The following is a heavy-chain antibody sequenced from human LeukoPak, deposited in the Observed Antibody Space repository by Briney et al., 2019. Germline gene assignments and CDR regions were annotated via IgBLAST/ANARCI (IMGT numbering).Heavy chain of an antibody. CDR1: GYTFTRYD. CDR2: MNPNSGNT. CDR3: ARCGGYDEPFDY. D-gene: IGHD5-12*01. J-gene: IGHJ4*02. Sequence: ASVKVSCKASGYTFTRYDINWVRQATGQGLAWMGWMNPNSGNTGYAQKFQGRVTMTRNTSISTAYMELSSLRSEDTAVCYCARCGGYDEPFDYWGQGTLVTVSS. V-gene: IGHV1-8*01.